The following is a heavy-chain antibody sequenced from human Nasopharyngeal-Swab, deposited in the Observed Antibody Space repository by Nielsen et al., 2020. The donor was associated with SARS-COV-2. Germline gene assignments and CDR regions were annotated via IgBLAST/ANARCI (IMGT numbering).Heavy chain of an antibody. J-gene: IGHJ4*02. V-gene: IGHV3-11*04. CDR2: ISSSGSTI. CDR3: ARERVYYYDSSGFPPPFDY. Sequence: RQAPGKRLEWGSYISSSGSTIYYADSVKGRVAISRDNAKNSLYLQMNSLRAEDTAVYNCARERVYYYDSSGFPPPFDYWGQGTLVTVSS. D-gene: IGHD3-22*01.